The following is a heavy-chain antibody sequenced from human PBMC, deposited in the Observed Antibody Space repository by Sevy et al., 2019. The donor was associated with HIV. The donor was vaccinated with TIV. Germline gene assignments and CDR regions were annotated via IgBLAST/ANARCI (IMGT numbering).Heavy chain of an antibody. CDR1: GFSFSIYW. J-gene: IGHJ4*01. CDR2: MKQDGSEE. Sequence: GGSLRLSCAASGFSFSIYWMSWVRQARGKGLEWVATMKQDGSEEDYVDSVKGRFTISRDNAKNSLFLQMNSLSAEDTAVYYCVREGLGGYSYSLDYWGHGTLVTVSS. V-gene: IGHV3-7*01. D-gene: IGHD5-18*01. CDR3: VREGLGGYSYSLDY.